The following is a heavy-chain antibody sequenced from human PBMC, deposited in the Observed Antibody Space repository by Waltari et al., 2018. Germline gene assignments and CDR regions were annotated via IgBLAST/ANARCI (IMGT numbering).Heavy chain of an antibody. CDR2: IYHSGST. J-gene: IGHJ4*02. V-gene: IGHV4-38-2*01. CDR3: ARLGIAVAGPNFDY. CDR1: GYSISSGYY. Sequence: QVQLQESGPGLVKPSETLSLTCAVPGYSISSGYYWGWIRQPPGKGLEWIGSIYHSGSTYYNPSLKSRVTISVDTSKNQFSLKLSSVTAADTAVYYCARLGIAVAGPNFDYWGQGTLVTVSS. D-gene: IGHD6-19*01.